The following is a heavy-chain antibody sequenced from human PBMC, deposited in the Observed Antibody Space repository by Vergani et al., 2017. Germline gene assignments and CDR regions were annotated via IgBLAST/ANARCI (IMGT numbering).Heavy chain of an antibody. CDR2: ISSSGSP. Sequence: QVQLQESGPGLVKPSETLSLTCTVPGGSISSYYWGFIRQPPGKGLEWIGSISSSGSPYYNPTLKSRLAFSVDTSKNLFSLRLKSVTATDTGMYYCARPVGPSAIADGYHVWGQGTMVTVS. CDR1: GGSISSYY. J-gene: IGHJ3*01. CDR3: ARPVGPSAIADGYHV. V-gene: IGHV4-59*04. D-gene: IGHD3-10*01.